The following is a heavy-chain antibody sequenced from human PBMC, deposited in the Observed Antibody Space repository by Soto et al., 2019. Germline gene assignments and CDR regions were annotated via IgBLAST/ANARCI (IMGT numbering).Heavy chain of an antibody. J-gene: IGHJ3*01. CDR3: ARSVGATSRLDF. D-gene: IGHD1-26*01. CDR2: INPNIGGT. Sequence: QVQLVQSGAEVKKPGASVKVSCKASGYTFTGYYMHWVRQAPGQGLEWMGWINPNIGGTNYAQKFQGWVTMTRDTSISTAYMELSRRRCDDTDVYYCARSVGATSRLDFGGQGTMVTVSS. CDR1: GYTFTGYY. V-gene: IGHV1-2*04.